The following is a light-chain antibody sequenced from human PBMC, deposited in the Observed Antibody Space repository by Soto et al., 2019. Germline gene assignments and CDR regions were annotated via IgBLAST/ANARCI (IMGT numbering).Light chain of an antibody. J-gene: IGKJ5*01. Sequence: DIQMTQSPSSLSASVGDRATITCQASQDISNYLNWYQQKPGKAPKLLIYDASNLETGVPSRFSGSGSGTDFTFTISSLQPEDIATYYCQQYDNLTPSITFGQGTRLEIK. CDR1: QDISNY. V-gene: IGKV1-33*01. CDR2: DAS. CDR3: QQYDNLTPSIT.